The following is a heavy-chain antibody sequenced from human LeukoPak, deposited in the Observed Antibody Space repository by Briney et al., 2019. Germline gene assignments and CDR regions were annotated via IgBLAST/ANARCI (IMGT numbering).Heavy chain of an antibody. CDR2: ISSSSSYI. CDR3: ARGPTPDY. J-gene: IGHJ4*02. V-gene: IGHV3-21*01. Sequence: GGSLKLSCAASGFTLSSYSMNWVRQVPRKGLEWVSSISSSSSYIYYADSVKGRFTISRDNAKNSLYLQMNSLRAEDTAVYYCARGPTPDYWGQGILVTVSS. CDR1: GFTLSSYS.